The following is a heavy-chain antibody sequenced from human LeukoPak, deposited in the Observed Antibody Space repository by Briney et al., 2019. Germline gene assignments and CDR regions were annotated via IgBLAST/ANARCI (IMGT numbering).Heavy chain of an antibody. D-gene: IGHD2-21*01. CDR3: ARAFKYSMSGYFFDY. V-gene: IGHV3-20*04. CDR2: INWNGGRT. CDR1: GFTFDDYD. J-gene: IGHJ4*02. Sequence: PGGSLRLSCAASGFTFDDYDMGWVRQAPGKGLEWVSGINWNGGRTGYADSVKGRFTISRDNAKKSLYLQMNSLRAEDTALYYCARAFKYSMSGYFFDYWGQGTLVTVSS.